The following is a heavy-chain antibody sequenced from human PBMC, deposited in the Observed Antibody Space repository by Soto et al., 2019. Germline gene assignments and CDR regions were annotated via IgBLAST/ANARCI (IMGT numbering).Heavy chain of an antibody. V-gene: IGHV1-18*04. D-gene: IGHD3-22*01. J-gene: IGHJ4*02. CDR2: ITVYSGVT. CDR1: GYTFKSYA. Sequence: GASVKVSCKSSGYTFKSYAIGWVRQAPGQGLEWMGWITVYSGVTNYAQNVQGRVTMTTDTSTSTAYMELRSLRPDDTAVYYCARSTYDRSGAILHLDYWGQGTLVTVSS. CDR3: ARSTYDRSGAILHLDY.